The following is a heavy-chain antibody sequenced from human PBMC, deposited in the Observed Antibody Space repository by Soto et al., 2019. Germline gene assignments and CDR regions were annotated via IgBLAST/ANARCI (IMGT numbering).Heavy chain of an antibody. CDR3: ARKPMTGSQSGAFDI. CDR1: GFTFSTYL. Sequence: VQLVESGGGLVEPGGSLRLSCAASGFTFSTYLMNWVRQAPGKGLEWVSSIKSDSSSLYYADSVKGRFTISRDNAKNSLHLQMISLRVEDTAMYFCARKPMTGSQSGAFDIWGQGTMVTVSS. D-gene: IGHD3-9*01. V-gene: IGHV3-21*06. J-gene: IGHJ3*02. CDR2: IKSDSSSL.